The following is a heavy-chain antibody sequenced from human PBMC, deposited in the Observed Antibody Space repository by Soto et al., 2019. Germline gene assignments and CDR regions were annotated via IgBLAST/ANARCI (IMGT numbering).Heavy chain of an antibody. CDR2: IYYTGSA. V-gene: IGHV4-59*01. CDR3: AREAGTTGIEY. J-gene: IGHJ4*02. D-gene: IGHD1-7*01. CDR1: RSSISSDY. Sequence: PSQTLSFTWTPSRSSISSDYCSWFRNTQGKALDSIGYIYYTGSAYYCPSLKSRVTTSVDTTKKHFSKKLSTVPAADTAVDYGAREAGTTGIEYWGQGTMVTFSS.